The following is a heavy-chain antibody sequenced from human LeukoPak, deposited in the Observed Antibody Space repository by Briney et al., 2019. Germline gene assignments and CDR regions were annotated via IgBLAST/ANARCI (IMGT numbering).Heavy chain of an antibody. CDR1: DDSISSGGYY. CDR2: IHPSGST. J-gene: IGHJ3*01. Sequence: TLSLTCTVSDDSISSGGYYWSWIRQTPGKAPEWIGCIHPSGSTHYSLSLKSRVSMSVDRSKNQFSLKLSSVTAADTALYYCARELRYDNSDSGAFWGQGTVVTVSS. D-gene: IGHD3-22*01. V-gene: IGHV4-30-2*01. CDR3: ARELRYDNSDSGAF.